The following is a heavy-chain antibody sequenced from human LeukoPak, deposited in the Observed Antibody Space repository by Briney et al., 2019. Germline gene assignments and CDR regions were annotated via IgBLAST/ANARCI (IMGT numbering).Heavy chain of an antibody. D-gene: IGHD3-10*01. CDR1: GYSFTSYW. V-gene: IGHV5-51*01. CDR2: IYPGDSDT. J-gene: IGHJ4*02. Sequence: ESLKISCKGSGYSFTSYWIGWVRQMPGKGLEWMGIIYPGDSDTRYSPSFQGQVTISADKSISTAYLQWSSLKASDTAMYYCARGVMIRGVRYYFDYWGQGTLVTVSS. CDR3: ARGVMIRGVRYYFDY.